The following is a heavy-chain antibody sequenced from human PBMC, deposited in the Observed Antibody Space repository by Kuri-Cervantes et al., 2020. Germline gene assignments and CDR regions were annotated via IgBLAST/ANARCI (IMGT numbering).Heavy chain of an antibody. CDR1: GGSVSVNNYY. V-gene: IGHV4-39*01. D-gene: IGHD5-18*01. CDR2: IYYNGTT. J-gene: IGHJ6*02. Sequence: GSLRLSCAVSGGSVSVNNYYWGWIRQPPGRGLEWIGSIYYNGTTYYNPSLKSRVTISLDTSKNQFSLKLSFVNAADTAVYYCARLSNSYGGYYYYGMDVWGQGTTVTVSS. CDR3: ARLSNSYGGYYYYGMDV.